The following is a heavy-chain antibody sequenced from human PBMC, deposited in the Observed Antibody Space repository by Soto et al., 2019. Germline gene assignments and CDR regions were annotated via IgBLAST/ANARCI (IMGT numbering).Heavy chain of an antibody. D-gene: IGHD3-10*01. J-gene: IGHJ4*02. V-gene: IGHV1-18*01. CDR2: ISAYNGNT. CDR1: GYTFTSYG. Sequence: ASVKVSCKASGYTFTSYGISWVRQAPGQGLEWMGWISAYNGNTNYAQKFQGRVTMTRDTSTSTAYMQLSSLRSEDTAIYYCAASYGSGYRAFDYWGQGALVTVSS. CDR3: AASYGSGYRAFDY.